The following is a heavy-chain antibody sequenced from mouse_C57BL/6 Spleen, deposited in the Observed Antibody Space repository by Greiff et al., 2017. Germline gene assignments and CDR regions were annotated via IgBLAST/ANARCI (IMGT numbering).Heavy chain of an antibody. D-gene: IGHD1-1*01. CDR3: AMEIYYYGSSYFDV. J-gene: IGHJ1*03. V-gene: IGHV1-74*01. CDR1: GYTFTSYW. Sequence: QVQLKQPGAELVKPGASVKVSCKASGYTFTSYWMHWVKQRPGQGLEWIGRIHPSDSDTNYNQKFKGKATLTVDKSSSTAYMQLSSLTSEDSAVYYCAMEIYYYGSSYFDVWGTGTTVTVSS. CDR2: IHPSDSDT.